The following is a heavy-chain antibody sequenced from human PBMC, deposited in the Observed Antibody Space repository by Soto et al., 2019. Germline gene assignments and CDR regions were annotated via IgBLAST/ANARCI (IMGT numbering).Heavy chain of an antibody. V-gene: IGHV4-59*08. J-gene: IGHJ4*02. CDR2: IYYSGST. Sequence: PSETLSLTCTVSGGSISSYYWSWIRQPPGKGLEWIGYIYYSGSTNYNPSLKSRVTISVDTSKNQFSLKLSSVTAADTAVYYCARQGSFESFGVPAALIDYWGQGTLVTVSS. D-gene: IGHD2-2*01. CDR3: ARQGSFESFGVPAALIDY. CDR1: GGSISSYY.